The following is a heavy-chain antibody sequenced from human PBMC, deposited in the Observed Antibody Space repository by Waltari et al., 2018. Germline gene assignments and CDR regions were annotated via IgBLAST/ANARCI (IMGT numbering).Heavy chain of an antibody. Sequence: QVQLVESGGGVVQPGRSLRLSCAASGFTFSSYGMHWVRQAPGKGLEWVAVIWYDGSNKYYADSVKGRFTISRDNSKNTLYLQMNSLRAEDTAMYYCAKAGGLSSSSWYLDYWGQGTLVTVSS. CDR3: AKAGGLSSSSWYLDY. V-gene: IGHV3-30*18. CDR1: GFTFSSYG. D-gene: IGHD6-13*01. J-gene: IGHJ4*02. CDR2: IWYDGSNK.